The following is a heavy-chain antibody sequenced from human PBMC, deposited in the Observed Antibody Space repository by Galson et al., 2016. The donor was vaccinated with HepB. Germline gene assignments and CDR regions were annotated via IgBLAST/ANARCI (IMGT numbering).Heavy chain of an antibody. D-gene: IGHD6-13*01. J-gene: IGHJ6*02. CDR3: ARGHYSSNWHFPASYYYGMDV. V-gene: IGHV3-7*01. CDR2: IKRDGSEK. Sequence: SLRLSCAASGFTFSNYWMSWVRQPPGKGLEWVGNIKRDGSEKYYVDSVKGRFTISRDNSKNTLFLQMNSLRPDDTAVYDCARGHYSSNWHFPASYYYGMDVWGLGTTVTVSS. CDR1: GFTFSNYW.